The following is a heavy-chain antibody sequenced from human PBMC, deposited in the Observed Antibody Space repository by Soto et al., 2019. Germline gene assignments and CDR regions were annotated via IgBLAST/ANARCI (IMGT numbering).Heavy chain of an antibody. Sequence: EVQLLESGGGLVQPGGSLRLSCAASGFTFSSYAMSWVRQAPGQGLEWVSAISGSGGSTYYADSVKGRFTISRDNSKNTLYLQMNSRRAEDTAVDYCAKDLERYSSSWYYFDYWGQGTLVTVSS. J-gene: IGHJ4*02. CDR3: AKDLERYSSSWYYFDY. CDR2: ISGSGGST. V-gene: IGHV3-23*01. CDR1: GFTFSSYA. D-gene: IGHD6-13*01.